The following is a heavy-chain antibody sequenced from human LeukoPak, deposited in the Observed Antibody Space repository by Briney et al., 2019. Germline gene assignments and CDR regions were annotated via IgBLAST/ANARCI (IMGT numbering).Heavy chain of an antibody. J-gene: IGHJ4*02. V-gene: IGHV1-69*05. D-gene: IGHD4-23*01. CDR3: ARDPDDYGGNSGDY. CDR2: IIPIFGTA. CDR1: GGTFSSYA. Sequence: ASVKVSCKASGGTFSSYAISWVRQAPGQGLEWMGGIIPIFGTANYAQKFQGRVTITTDESTSTAYMELSSLRSEDTAVYYCARDPDDYGGNSGDYWGQGTLVTVSS.